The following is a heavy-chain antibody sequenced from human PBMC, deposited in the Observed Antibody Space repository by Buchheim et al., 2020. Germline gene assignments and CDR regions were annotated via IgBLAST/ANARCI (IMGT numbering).Heavy chain of an antibody. J-gene: IGHJ4*02. CDR2: IGGSGDKT. CDR3: AKGRGFDR. CDR1: GFTSGSYA. Sequence: EVQLLASGGGLVQPGGSLRLSCAASGFTSGSYAMAWVRQAPGQGLEWVASIGGSGDKTYYRDSVKGRFTISRDSSKNTLYLQMNSLRVEDTALYFCAKGRGFDRWGRGT. V-gene: IGHV3-23*01.